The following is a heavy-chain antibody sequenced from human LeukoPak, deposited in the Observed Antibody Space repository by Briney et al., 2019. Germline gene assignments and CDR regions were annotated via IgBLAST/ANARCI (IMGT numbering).Heavy chain of an antibody. Sequence: GRSLRLSCAASGFTFDDYAMHWVRQAPGKGLEWVSGISGSGGSTYYADSVKGRFTISRDNSKNTMYLQMNSLRAEDTAVYYCAKESGYSGGQGTLVTVSS. CDR3: AKESGYS. CDR1: GFTFDDYA. D-gene: IGHD6-25*01. CDR2: ISGSGGST. J-gene: IGHJ4*02. V-gene: IGHV3-23*01.